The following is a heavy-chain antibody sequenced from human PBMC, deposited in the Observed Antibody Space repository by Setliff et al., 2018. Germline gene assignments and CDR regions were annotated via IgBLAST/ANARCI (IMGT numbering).Heavy chain of an antibody. CDR1: EFTFNSYT. Sequence: GGSLRLSCAASEFTFNSYTMNWIRQAPGKGLEWVSSISGISASIYYADSVKGRLTIFRDNVKNLLYLQMSSLRAEDTAVYYCARSSLPGKGWYDYWGQGTLVTVSS. CDR2: ISGISASI. J-gene: IGHJ4*02. CDR3: ARSSLPGKGWYDY. V-gene: IGHV3-21*06. D-gene: IGHD2-15*01.